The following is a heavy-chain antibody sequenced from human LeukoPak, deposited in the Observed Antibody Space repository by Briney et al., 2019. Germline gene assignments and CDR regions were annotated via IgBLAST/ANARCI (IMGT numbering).Heavy chain of an antibody. CDR3: AVIVVLSAGNGGYFDL. CDR2: ISSSSGSV. Sequence: PGGSLRLSCAASGFTFSDYTLTWVRQSTGKGLQWVSSISSSSGSVEYADSVKGRFIISRDNAKNSLYLQMNSLRAEDTAVYYCAVIVVLSAGNGGYFDLWGRGTLVTVSS. CDR1: GFTFSDYT. D-gene: IGHD2-2*01. J-gene: IGHJ2*01. V-gene: IGHV3-21*01.